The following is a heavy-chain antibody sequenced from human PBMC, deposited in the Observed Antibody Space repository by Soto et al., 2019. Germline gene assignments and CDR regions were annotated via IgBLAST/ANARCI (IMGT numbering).Heavy chain of an antibody. Sequence: PSETLSLTCAVSGGSISSGGSSWSWIRQPPGKGLEWIGYIYHSGDTYYNPSLKSRVTISVDRSKNQFSLKLTSVTAADTAVYYCARGDFNYDTRGYYSACFDYWGQGTLVTVSS. V-gene: IGHV4-30-2*01. CDR1: GGSISSGGSS. CDR3: ARGDFNYDTRGYYSACFDY. D-gene: IGHD3-22*01. CDR2: IYHSGDT. J-gene: IGHJ4*02.